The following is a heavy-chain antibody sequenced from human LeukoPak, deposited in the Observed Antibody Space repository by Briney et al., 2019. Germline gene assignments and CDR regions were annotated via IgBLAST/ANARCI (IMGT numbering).Heavy chain of an antibody. CDR1: GFTVSSNY. D-gene: IGHD2-15*01. CDR2: SKSKTDGGTT. V-gene: IGHV3-15*01. Sequence: GGSLRLSCAASGFTVSSNYMSWVRQAPGKGLEWVGRSKSKTDGGTTDYGAPVKGRFSISRDDSKSTLYLQMNSLKTEDTAVYYCATDGYCSGGSCYSYDNWGQGTLVTVSS. J-gene: IGHJ4*02. CDR3: ATDGYCSGGSCYSYDN.